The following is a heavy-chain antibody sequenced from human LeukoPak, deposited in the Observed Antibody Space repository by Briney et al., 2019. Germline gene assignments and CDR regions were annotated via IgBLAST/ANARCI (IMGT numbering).Heavy chain of an antibody. CDR2: ISSSSSYT. Sequence: GGSLRLSCAASGFTFSDYYMSWIRQAPGKGLEWVSYISSSSSYTNYADSVKGRFTISRDNAKNSLYLQMNSLRAEDTAVYYCARDLEAYCGGDCYSGNSDYWGQGTLVTVSS. CDR3: ARDLEAYCGGDCYSGNSDY. CDR1: GFTFSDYY. D-gene: IGHD2-21*02. V-gene: IGHV3-11*06. J-gene: IGHJ4*02.